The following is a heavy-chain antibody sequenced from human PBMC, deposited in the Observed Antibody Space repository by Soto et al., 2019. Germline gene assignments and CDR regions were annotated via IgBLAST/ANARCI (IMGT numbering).Heavy chain of an antibody. CDR3: ASQPHWARPFES. CDR2: ISTSGSHI. Sequence: EVRLVESGGGLVKPGGSLRLSCVGSGFLFRNYEMNWVRQAPGKGLEWLSHISTSGSHIRDADSVKGRFTISRDNTKHTLYLQRNSLRAEDTAVYYCASQPHWARPFESWGKGTLVNVSS. J-gene: IGHJ4*02. D-gene: IGHD7-27*01. CDR1: GFLFRNYE. V-gene: IGHV3-48*03.